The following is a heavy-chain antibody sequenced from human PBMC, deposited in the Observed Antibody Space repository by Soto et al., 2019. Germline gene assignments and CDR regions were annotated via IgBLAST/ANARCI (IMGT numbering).Heavy chain of an antibody. V-gene: IGHV4-59*08. CDR3: ARAFAIDWYTYYFDY. D-gene: IGHD3-9*01. Sequence: PSDCLSPTCSHSGVATRAFHCRGMRQLQVLWLESLGYISYSGATNYNPSLKSRVTMSIDTSKNQFSLQLNSVTAADTAVYYCARAFAIDWYTYYFDYWGQGPLVTVSS. J-gene: IGHJ4*02. CDR2: ISYSGAT. CDR1: GVATRAFH.